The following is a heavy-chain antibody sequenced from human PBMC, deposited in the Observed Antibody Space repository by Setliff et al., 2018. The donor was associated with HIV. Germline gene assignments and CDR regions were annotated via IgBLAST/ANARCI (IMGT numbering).Heavy chain of an antibody. CDR3: ARAESGDYLHYFDS. CDR1: GYSFTGYY. D-gene: IGHD4-17*01. V-gene: IGHV1-2*02. CDR2: INPNSGAT. Sequence: ASVKVSCKTSGYSFTGYYIHWVRQAPGQGLEWMGWINPNSGATDYAQNFLGRVTMARDTSSDTAYMDLNGLNSDDTAMYFCARAESGDYLHYFDSWGHGTQVTVSS. J-gene: IGHJ4*01.